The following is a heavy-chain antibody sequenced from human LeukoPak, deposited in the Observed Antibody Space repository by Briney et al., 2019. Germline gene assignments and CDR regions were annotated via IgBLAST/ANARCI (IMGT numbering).Heavy chain of an antibody. V-gene: IGHV3-30*02. CDR2: IWYDGSNK. J-gene: IGHJ4*02. CDR3: GREGSSGSFDY. CDR1: GFTFSNYG. D-gene: IGHD6-19*01. Sequence: GGSLRLSCAASGFTFSNYGMHWVRQAPGKGLEWVALIWYDGSNKYYTDSVKGRLTISRDNSKNTLYLQMNSLRAEDTAVYYCGREGSSGSFDYWGQGTLVTVSS.